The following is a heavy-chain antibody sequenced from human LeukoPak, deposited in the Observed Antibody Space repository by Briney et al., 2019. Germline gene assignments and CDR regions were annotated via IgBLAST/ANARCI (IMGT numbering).Heavy chain of an antibody. J-gene: IGHJ4*02. D-gene: IGHD3-3*01. CDR3: ARVTTYYDFWSGYHQYYFDY. Sequence: SETLSLTCTVSGGSISSGDYYWSWIRQPPGKGLEWIGYIYYSGSTYYNPSLKSRVTISVDTSKNQFSLKLSSVTAADTAVYYCARVTTYYDFWSGYHQYYFDYWGQGTLVTVSS. CDR2: IYYSGST. V-gene: IGHV4-30-4*02. CDR1: GGSISSGDYY.